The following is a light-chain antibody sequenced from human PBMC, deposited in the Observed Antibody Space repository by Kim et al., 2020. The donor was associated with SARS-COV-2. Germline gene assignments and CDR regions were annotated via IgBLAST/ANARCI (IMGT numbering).Light chain of an antibody. CDR2: LNSDGSH. V-gene: IGLV4-69*01. Sequence: QLVLTQSPSASASLGASVKLTCTLSSGHSSYAIAWHQQQPEKGPRYLMKLNSDGSHSKGDGIPDRFSGCSSGAERYLTISSLQSEDEADYYCQTWGTSTHWVFGGGTQLTVL. CDR1: SGHSSYA. CDR3: QTWGTSTHWV. J-gene: IGLJ3*02.